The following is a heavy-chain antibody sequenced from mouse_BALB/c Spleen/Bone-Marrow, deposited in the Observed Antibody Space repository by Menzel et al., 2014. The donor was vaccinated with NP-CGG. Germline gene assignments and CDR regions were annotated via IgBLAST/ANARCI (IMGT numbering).Heavy chain of an antibody. CDR2: ISSGSSTI. CDR3: ARPFYYSFDV. D-gene: IGHD1-1*01. J-gene: IGHJ1*01. V-gene: IGHV5-17*02. CDR1: GFTFSSFG. Sequence: EVKLVESGGGLVQPGGSRKLSCAASGFTFSSFGMHWVRQAPEKGLEWVAYISSGSSTIYYADTVKGRFTISRDNPKNTLFLQMTSLRSEDTAMYYCARPFYYSFDVWGAGTTVTVSS.